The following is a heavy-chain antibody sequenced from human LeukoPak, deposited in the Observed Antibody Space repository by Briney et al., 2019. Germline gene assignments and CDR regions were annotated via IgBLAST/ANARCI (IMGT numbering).Heavy chain of an antibody. CDR2: INSDGSST. Sequence: GGSLRLSCAASGFTFSSYWMHWVRQAPGKGLVWVSRINSDGSSTSYADSVKGRFTISRDNAKNTLYLQMNSLRAEDTAVYYCARGFRAYYYDSSGYRFDYWGQGTLVTVSS. J-gene: IGHJ4*02. CDR1: GFTFSSYW. D-gene: IGHD3-22*01. CDR3: ARGFRAYYYDSSGYRFDY. V-gene: IGHV3-74*01.